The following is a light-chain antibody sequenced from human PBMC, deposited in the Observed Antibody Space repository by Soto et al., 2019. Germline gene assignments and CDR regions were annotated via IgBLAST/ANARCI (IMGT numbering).Light chain of an antibody. Sequence: DIQMTQSPSSLSASVGDRVTITCRASRSISNYLNWYQHKSGKAPRLLIYAASSLQVVVPSRFSGSGTGTAFTLTITSLQPEDSATYYCQQSYSVPRFGQGTRVDLK. CDR1: RSISNY. J-gene: IGKJ1*01. CDR3: QQSYSVPR. CDR2: AAS. V-gene: IGKV1-39*01.